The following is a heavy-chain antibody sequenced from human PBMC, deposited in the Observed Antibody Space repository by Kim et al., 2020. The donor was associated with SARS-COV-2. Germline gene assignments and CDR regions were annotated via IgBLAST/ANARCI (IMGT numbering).Heavy chain of an antibody. Sequence: SLKSRVTISVDTSKNQFSLKLSSVTAADTAVYYCARATKYYYGSGPLGYWGQGTLVTVSS. D-gene: IGHD3-10*01. CDR3: ARATKYYYGSGPLGY. V-gene: IGHV4-39*07. J-gene: IGHJ4*02.